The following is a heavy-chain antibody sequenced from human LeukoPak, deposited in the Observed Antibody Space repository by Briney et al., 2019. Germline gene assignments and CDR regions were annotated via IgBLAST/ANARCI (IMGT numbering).Heavy chain of an antibody. Sequence: SETLSLTCTVSGGSISSYYRSWIRQPPGKGLEWIGYIYYSGSTNYNPSLKSRVTISVDTSKNQFSLKLSSVTAADTAVYYCARGWKYRNGYTVTELGSGYFDYWGQGTLVTVSS. CDR1: GGSISSYY. V-gene: IGHV4-59*01. J-gene: IGHJ4*02. CDR3: ARGWKYRNGYTVTELGSGYFDY. CDR2: IYYSGST. D-gene: IGHD5-18*01.